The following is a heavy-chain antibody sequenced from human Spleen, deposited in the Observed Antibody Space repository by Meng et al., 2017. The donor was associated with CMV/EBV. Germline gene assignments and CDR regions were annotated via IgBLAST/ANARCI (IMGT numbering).Heavy chain of an antibody. CDR1: GYFISSGYY. CDR2: IYHGGST. D-gene: IGHD1-1*01. CDR3: ARDAGWWFDP. J-gene: IGHJ5*02. V-gene: IGHV4-38-2*02. Sequence: SETLSLTCTVSGYFISSGYYWGWIRQPPGKGLEWIGNIYHGGSTNYNPSLKSRVSISVDMSKNQFSLKLSSVTAADTAVYYCARDAGWWFDPWGQGTLVTVSS.